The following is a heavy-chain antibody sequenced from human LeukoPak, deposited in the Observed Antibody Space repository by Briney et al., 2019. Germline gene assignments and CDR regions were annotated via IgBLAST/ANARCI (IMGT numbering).Heavy chain of an antibody. CDR2: INASNGNT. Sequence: GASVKVSCKASGYTFTSYAMHWVRQAPGQRLEWMGWINASNGNTKYSQKFQGRVTIARDTSASTAYMELSSLRSEDTAMYYCARGPTIAAAGTNYYYYGMDVWGQGTTVTVSS. CDR3: ARGPTIAAAGTNYYYYGMDV. J-gene: IGHJ6*02. CDR1: GYTFTSYA. V-gene: IGHV1-3*01. D-gene: IGHD6-13*01.